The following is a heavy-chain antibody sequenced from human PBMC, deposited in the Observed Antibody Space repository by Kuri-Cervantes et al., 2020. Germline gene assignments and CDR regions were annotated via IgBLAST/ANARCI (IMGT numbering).Heavy chain of an antibody. CDR3: AVLRGYTYAFDI. D-gene: IGHD5-18*01. V-gene: IGHV1-18*04. J-gene: IGHJ3*02. CDR2: ISAYNGDT. Sequence: ASVKVSCKASGYTFTYRYLHWVRQAPGQGLEWMGWISAYNGDTNYAQKLQGRVTMTTDTSTSTAYMELRSLRSDDTAVYYCAVLRGYTYAFDIWGQGTMVTVSS. CDR1: GYTFTYRY.